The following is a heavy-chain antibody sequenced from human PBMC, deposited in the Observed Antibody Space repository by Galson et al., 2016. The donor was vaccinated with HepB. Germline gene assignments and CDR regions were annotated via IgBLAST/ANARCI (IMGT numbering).Heavy chain of an antibody. Sequence: SLRLSCAASGFTFSIYEMNWVRQAPGKALEWLSYISSSGSTIYYADSVKGRFTISRDNAKNSLYLQMNSLRAEDTAVYYCARERAVTTGYFDCWGQGTLVSVSS. D-gene: IGHD4-17*01. J-gene: IGHJ4*02. CDR3: ARERAVTTGYFDC. CDR1: GFTFSIYE. V-gene: IGHV3-48*03. CDR2: ISSSGSTI.